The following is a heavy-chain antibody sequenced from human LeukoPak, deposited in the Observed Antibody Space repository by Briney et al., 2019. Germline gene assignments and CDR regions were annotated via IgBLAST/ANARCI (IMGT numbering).Heavy chain of an antibody. CDR1: EFTFSSYG. V-gene: IGHV3-49*04. CDR2: IRSKAYGGTT. J-gene: IGHJ4*02. D-gene: IGHD6-19*01. Sequence: PGGSLRLSCAASEFTFSSYGMHWVRQAPGKGLEWVGFIRSKAYGGTTEYAASVKGRFTISRDDSNSIAYLQMNSLKTEDTAVYYCTRASGGIAVAANDYWGQGTLVTVSS. CDR3: TRASGGIAVAANDY.